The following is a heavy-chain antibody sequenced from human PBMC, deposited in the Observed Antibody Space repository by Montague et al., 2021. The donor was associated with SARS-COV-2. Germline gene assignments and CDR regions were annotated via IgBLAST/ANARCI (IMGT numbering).Heavy chain of an antibody. CDR3: AIEVNVGTQPVDYFDY. Sequence: SETLSLTCSVSGYSISSGYCWGWIRRPPGKGLEWIGSLCHSGADFYDPSFHSRVTISVDMSKNLFSLKLKSVTAADTAMYFCAIEVNVGTQPVDYFDYWGQGTLVTVSS. D-gene: IGHD1-1*01. CDR2: LCHSGAD. CDR1: GYSISSGYC. V-gene: IGHV4-38-2*02. J-gene: IGHJ4*02.